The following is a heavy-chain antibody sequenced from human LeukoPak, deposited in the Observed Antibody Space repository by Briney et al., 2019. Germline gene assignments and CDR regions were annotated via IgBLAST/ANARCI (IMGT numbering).Heavy chain of an antibody. J-gene: IGHJ4*02. D-gene: IGHD3-22*01. CDR2: IWYDGSDK. Sequence: GGSLRLSCAASGFTFSSYGMHWVRQAPGKGLEWVAVIWYDGSDKYYADSVKGRFTISRDNSKNTVYLQMNSLRAEDTAVYYCARAPQSYYYDSSGYYSGIFDYWGQGTLVTVSS. V-gene: IGHV3-33*01. CDR3: ARAPQSYYYDSSGYYSGIFDY. CDR1: GFTFSSYG.